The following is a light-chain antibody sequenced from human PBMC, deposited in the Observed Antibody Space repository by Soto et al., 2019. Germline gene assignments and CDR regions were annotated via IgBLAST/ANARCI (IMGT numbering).Light chain of an antibody. V-gene: IGLV2-14*03. Sequence: QSALTQPASVSGSPGQSIAISCTGTSSDVGGFNYVSWYQQHPGKAPKFMIYDVSSRPSGVSDRFSGSKSGNTASLTISGPQAEDESDYYCSSYATTGSYVFGTGTKLTVL. J-gene: IGLJ1*01. CDR3: SSYATTGSYV. CDR2: DVS. CDR1: SSDVGGFNY.